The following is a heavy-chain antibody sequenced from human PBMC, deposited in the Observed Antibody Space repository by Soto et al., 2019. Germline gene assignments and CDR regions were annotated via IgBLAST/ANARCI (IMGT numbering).Heavy chain of an antibody. CDR3: ARLLRGYSGYADAFDI. J-gene: IGHJ3*02. CDR2: ISSSSSTI. D-gene: IGHD5-12*01. CDR1: GFTLSGYS. V-gene: IGHV3-48*01. Sequence: PGGSLRLSCAASGFTLSGYSMDWVRQAPGKGLEYVSYISSSSSTIYYADSVKGRFTISRDNAKNSLYLQMNSLRAEDTAVYYCARLLRGYSGYADAFDIWGQGTMVTVSS.